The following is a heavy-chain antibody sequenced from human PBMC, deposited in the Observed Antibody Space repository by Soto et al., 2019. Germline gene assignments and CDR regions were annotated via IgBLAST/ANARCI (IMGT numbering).Heavy chain of an antibody. Sequence: ESGGGLVEPGKSLRLSCVVSGFTYEDFAMHWVRQAPGKGLEWVSGISWNSASTGYADSVTGRFTISRDNAKNSLYLQMRNLTGDDTDMYYCVKDFRRYTNGLDVWGPGTSVTVSS. CDR2: ISWNSAST. V-gene: IGHV3-9*01. D-gene: IGHD5-18*01. CDR1: GFTYEDFA. J-gene: IGHJ6*02. CDR3: VKDFRRYTNGLDV.